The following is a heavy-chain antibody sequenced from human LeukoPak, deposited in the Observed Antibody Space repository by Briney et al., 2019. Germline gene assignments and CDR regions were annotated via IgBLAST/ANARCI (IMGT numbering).Heavy chain of an antibody. D-gene: IGHD2-2*01. CDR1: GGSFSGYY. V-gene: IGHV4-34*01. CDR3: ARALRYCSSTSCHQVGNGMDV. Sequence: PSETLSLTCAVYGGSFSGYYWSWIRQPPGKGLEWIGEINHSGSTNYNPSLRGRVTISVDTSKNQFSLKLSSVTAADTAVYYCARALRYCSSTSCHQVGNGMDVRGQGTTVTVSS. CDR2: INHSGST. J-gene: IGHJ6*02.